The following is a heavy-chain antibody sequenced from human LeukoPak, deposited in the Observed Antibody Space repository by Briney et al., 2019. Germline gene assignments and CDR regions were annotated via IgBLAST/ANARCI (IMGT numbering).Heavy chain of an antibody. CDR1: GYTLTELS. CDR2: FDPEDGET. CDR3: ATSGPYGDRDAFDI. Sequence: GASVKVSCKVSGYTLTELSMHWVRQAPGKGLEWMGGFDPEDGETIYAQKFQGRDTMTEDTSTDTAYMELSSLRSEDTAVYYCATSGPYGDRDAFDIWGQGTMVTVSA. V-gene: IGHV1-24*01. D-gene: IGHD4-17*01. J-gene: IGHJ3*02.